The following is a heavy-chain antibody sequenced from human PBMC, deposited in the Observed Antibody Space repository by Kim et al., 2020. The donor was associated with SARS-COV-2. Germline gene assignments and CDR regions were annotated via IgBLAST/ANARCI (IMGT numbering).Heavy chain of an antibody. CDR2: ISSSSSYI. D-gene: IGHD3-10*01. CDR1: GFTFSSYS. Sequence: GGSLRLSCAASGFTFSSYSMNWVRQAPGKGLEWVSSISSSSSYIYYADSVKGRFTISRDNAKNSLYLQMNSLRAEDTAVYYCARGRSAHYYGSGKFPPYYWGQGTLVTVSS. CDR3: ARGRSAHYYGSGKFPPYY. J-gene: IGHJ4*02. V-gene: IGHV3-21*01.